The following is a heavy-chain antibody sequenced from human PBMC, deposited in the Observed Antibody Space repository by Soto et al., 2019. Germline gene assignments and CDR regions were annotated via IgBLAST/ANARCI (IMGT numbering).Heavy chain of an antibody. V-gene: IGHV4-59*08. D-gene: IGHD3-9*01. J-gene: IGHJ6*03. CDR3: ARHYDILTGYGYYYMDV. Sequence: SETLSLTCTVSGGSISSYYWGWIRQPPGKGLEWIGYIYYSGSTNYNPSLKSRVTISVDTSKNQFSLKLSSVTAADTAVYYCARHYDILTGYGYYYMDVWGKGTTVTVSS. CDR2: IYYSGST. CDR1: GGSISSYY.